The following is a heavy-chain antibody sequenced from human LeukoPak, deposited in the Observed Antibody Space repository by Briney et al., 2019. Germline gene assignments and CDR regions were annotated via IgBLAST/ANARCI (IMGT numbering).Heavy chain of an antibody. CDR1: GFTFSSYG. CDR2: IRYDGSNK. D-gene: IGHD4-23*01. CDR3: ARPGGNSGLGDY. V-gene: IGHV3-30*02. J-gene: IGHJ4*02. Sequence: PGGSLRLSCAASGFTFSSYGMHWVRQAPGKGLEWVAFIRYDGSNKYYADSVKGRFTISRDNSKNTLYLQMNSLRAEDTAVYYCARPGGNSGLGDYWGQGTLVTVSS.